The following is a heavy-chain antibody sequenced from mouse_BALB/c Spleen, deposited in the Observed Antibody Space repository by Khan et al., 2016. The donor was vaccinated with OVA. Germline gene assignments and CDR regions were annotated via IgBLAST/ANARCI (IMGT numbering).Heavy chain of an antibody. Sequence: VQLKESGPSLVKPSQTLSLTCSVTGDSITSGYWNWIRQFPGNKLEYMGYISSSDSTFYNPSLKSRISITRDTSTNQYYLQLNSVLTDDTATYARARWNDRYVGYFDYWGQGTTLTVSS. CDR1: GDSITSGY. D-gene: IGHD2-14*01. V-gene: IGHV3-8*02. CDR3: ARWNDRYVGYFDY. CDR2: ISSSDST. J-gene: IGHJ2*01.